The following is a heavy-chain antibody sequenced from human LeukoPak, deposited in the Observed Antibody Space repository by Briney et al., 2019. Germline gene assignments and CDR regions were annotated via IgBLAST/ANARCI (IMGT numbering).Heavy chain of an antibody. CDR3: ARDRVVVVAATLKRKYYYYMDV. Sequence: ASVKVSCKASGYTFTGYYMHWVRQAPGQGLEWMGWINPNSGGTNYAQKFQGRVTMTRDTSISTACMELSRLRSDDTAVYYCARDRVVVVAATLKRKYYYYMDVWGKGTTVTVSS. D-gene: IGHD2-15*01. V-gene: IGHV1-2*02. J-gene: IGHJ6*03. CDR2: INPNSGGT. CDR1: GYTFTGYY.